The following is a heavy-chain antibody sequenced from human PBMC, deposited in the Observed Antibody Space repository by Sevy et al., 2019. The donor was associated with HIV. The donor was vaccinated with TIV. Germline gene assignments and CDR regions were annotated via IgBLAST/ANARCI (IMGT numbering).Heavy chain of an antibody. D-gene: IGHD2-8*01. CDR2: IKSRPDGGTT. CDR1: GFTFSYAW. V-gene: IGHV3-15*01. Sequence: GGSLRLSCVASGFTFSYAWMSWVRQAPGKGLEWVGRIKSRPDGGTTDYAAPVKGRFTISRDDSKNTLYLQMNSLKTEDTGVYYCSTDPIIVLLVTDGMDVWGQGTTVTFSS. J-gene: IGHJ6*02. CDR3: STDPIIVLLVTDGMDV.